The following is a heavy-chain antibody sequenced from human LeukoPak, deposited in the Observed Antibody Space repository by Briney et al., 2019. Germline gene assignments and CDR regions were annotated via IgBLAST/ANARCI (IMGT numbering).Heavy chain of an antibody. V-gene: IGHV3-48*02. J-gene: IGHJ6*02. CDR2: ISSSSSTI. Sequence: PGGPLRFSCAASGFTFSSYSMTWARQAPGKGREWVSYISSSSSTIYYADSVKGRFTISRDNAKNSVYLQMNSLRDEETAVYYCGRTDGMDVWGQGATVTVSS. CDR3: GRTDGMDV. CDR1: GFTFSSYS.